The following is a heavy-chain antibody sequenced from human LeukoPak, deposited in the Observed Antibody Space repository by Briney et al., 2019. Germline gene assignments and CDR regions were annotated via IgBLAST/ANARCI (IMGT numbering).Heavy chain of an antibody. J-gene: IGHJ1*01. CDR3: ARRRYYDGSGYLE. CDR2: IYYSGRT. V-gene: IGHV4-39*01. D-gene: IGHD3-22*01. Sequence: PSETLSLTCSVSGDSVSRSDSYWDWIRQPPGKGLEWIGTIYYSGRTYYSPSLKGRVTMSVDPSNNQFSLSLRSVTAADTPIYDCARRRYYDGSGYLEWGQGTLLSVSS. CDR1: GDSVSRSDSY.